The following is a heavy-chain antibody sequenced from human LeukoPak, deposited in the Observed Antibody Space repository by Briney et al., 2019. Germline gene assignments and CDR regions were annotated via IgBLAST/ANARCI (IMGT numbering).Heavy chain of an antibody. CDR1: GFTLISYW. CDR3: ARDAPGNTALDY. CDR2: INGYGSST. J-gene: IGHJ4*02. V-gene: IGHV3-74*01. D-gene: IGHD5-18*01. Sequence: PGGSLRLSCAASGFTLISYWMHWVRQAPGKGLVWVSRINGYGSSTDFADSVKGRFTISRDNAKNTLYLQMNSLRAEDTAVYYCARDAPGNTALDYWGQGNLVTVSS.